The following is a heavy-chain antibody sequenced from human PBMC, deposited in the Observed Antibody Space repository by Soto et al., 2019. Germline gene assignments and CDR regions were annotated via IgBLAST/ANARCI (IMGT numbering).Heavy chain of an antibody. CDR2: ISSSSSYI. CDR1: GFTFSSYS. J-gene: IGHJ4*02. Sequence: XGSLRLSCAASGFTFSSYSMNWVRQAPGKGLEWVSSISSSSSYIYYADSVKGRFTISRDNAKNSLYLQMNSLRAEDTAVYYCARDRRDSSGHDDWGQGTLVTVSS. V-gene: IGHV3-21*01. D-gene: IGHD3-22*01. CDR3: ARDRRDSSGHDD.